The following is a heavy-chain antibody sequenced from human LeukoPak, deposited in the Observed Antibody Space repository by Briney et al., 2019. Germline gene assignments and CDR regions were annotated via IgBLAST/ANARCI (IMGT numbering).Heavy chain of an antibody. Sequence: RPSETLSLTCTVSGGSISSSSYYWGWIRQPPGKGLEWIGSIYHSGSTYYNPSLKSRVTISVDTSKNQFSLRLSSVTAADTAVYYCARTLPGYWYFDLWGRGTLVTVSS. CDR2: IYHSGST. CDR1: GGSISSSSYY. J-gene: IGHJ2*01. CDR3: ARTLPGYWYFDL. V-gene: IGHV4-39*01.